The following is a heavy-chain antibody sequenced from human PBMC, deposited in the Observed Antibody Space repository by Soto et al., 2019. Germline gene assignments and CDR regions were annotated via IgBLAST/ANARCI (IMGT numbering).Heavy chain of an antibody. Sequence: ASVKVSCKASGYTFTTYGFSWVRQAPGQGLDWMGWIGPYTGVTNYAQKFQGRVTMTTDTSTSTAYMELRSLTSDDTAVYYCARDGDGPGRRYDYWGQGTLVTVSS. D-gene: IGHD3-10*01. V-gene: IGHV1-18*01. CDR3: ARDGDGPGRRYDY. CDR2: IGPYTGVT. J-gene: IGHJ4*02. CDR1: GYTFTTYG.